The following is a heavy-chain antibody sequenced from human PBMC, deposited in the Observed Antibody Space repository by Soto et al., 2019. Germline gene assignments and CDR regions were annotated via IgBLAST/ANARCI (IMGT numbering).Heavy chain of an antibody. CDR2: IYYSGST. CDR1: GGSISSYY. J-gene: IGHJ6*03. V-gene: IGHV4-59*01. Sequence: PSETLSLTCTVSGGSISSYYWSWIRQPPGKGLEWIGYIYYSGSTNYNPSLKSRVTISVDTSKNQLSLKLSSVTAADTAVYYCARAHLYYYYYMDVWGKGTTVTVSS. CDR3: ARAHLYYYYYMDV.